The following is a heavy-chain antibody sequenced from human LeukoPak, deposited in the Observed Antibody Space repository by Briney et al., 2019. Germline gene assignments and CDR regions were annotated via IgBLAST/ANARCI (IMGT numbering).Heavy chain of an antibody. CDR2: INSNSAGT. D-gene: IGHD2-21*02. CDR1: GYSFTDYY. V-gene: IGHV1-2*02. CDR3: ASVVYCGGDCYSGRYYFDY. J-gene: IGHJ4*02. Sequence: ASVKVSCKASGYSFTDYYMHWVRQAPGQGLEWMGWINSNSAGTNYAQNFQGRVTMTRDTSISTVYMELSSLRSGDTAVYYCASVVYCGGDCYSGRYYFDYWGQGTLVTVSS.